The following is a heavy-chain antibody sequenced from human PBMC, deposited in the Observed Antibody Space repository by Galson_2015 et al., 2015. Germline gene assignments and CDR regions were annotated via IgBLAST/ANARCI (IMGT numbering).Heavy chain of an antibody. CDR3: ARDPWRGSYKVFYFDY. Sequence: SLRLSCAASGFSFSNYVMYWVRQAPGKGLGWVSYISSSSATIYYADSVKGRFTISRDNAKNSLHLQMNSLRDEDTAVYYCARDPWRGSYKVFYFDYWGQGTLVTVSS. D-gene: IGHD1-26*01. J-gene: IGHJ4*02. CDR2: ISSSSATI. V-gene: IGHV3-48*02. CDR1: GFSFSNYV.